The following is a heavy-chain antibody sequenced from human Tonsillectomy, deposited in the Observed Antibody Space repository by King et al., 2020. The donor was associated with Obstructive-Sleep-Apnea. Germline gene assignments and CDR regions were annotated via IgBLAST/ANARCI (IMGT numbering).Heavy chain of an antibody. D-gene: IGHD2-8*01. V-gene: IGHV3-33*01. CDR2: IWYEGSKK. CDR1: GCTFISDG. J-gene: IGHJ4*02. CDR3: ASGILYPGADFDY. Sequence: VQLVESGGGVVQPGGSLRIPCAASGCTFISDGMPWVRQAPGKGVEWGASIWYEGSKKYYADTVKGRCTISRDNSKNKLYLQMNSLRAEDTAVYYCASGILYPGADFDYWGQGTLVTVSS.